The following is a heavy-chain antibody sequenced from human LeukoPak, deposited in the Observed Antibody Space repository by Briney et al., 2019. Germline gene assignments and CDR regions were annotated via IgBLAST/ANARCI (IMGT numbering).Heavy chain of an antibody. Sequence: PGRSLRLSCAASGFTFSSYGMHWVRQAPGKGLEWVAVISYDGSNKYYADSVKGRFTISRDNSKNTLYLQMNSLRAEDTAVYYCAKDTSPPYYYGMDVWGKGTTVTVSS. CDR1: GFTFSSYG. V-gene: IGHV3-30*18. J-gene: IGHJ6*04. CDR3: AKDTSPPYYYGMDV. CDR2: ISYDGSNK.